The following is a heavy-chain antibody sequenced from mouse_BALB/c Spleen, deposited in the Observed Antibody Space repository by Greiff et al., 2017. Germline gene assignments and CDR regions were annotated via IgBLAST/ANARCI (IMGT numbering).Heavy chain of an antibody. D-gene: IGHD1-1*01. Sequence: EVQLQQSGAELVRSGASVKLSCTASGFNIKDYYMHWVKQRPEQGLEWIGWIDPENGDTEYAPKFQGKATMTADTSSNTAYLQLSSLTSEDTAVYYCNGGGGLLRAYYFDYWGQGTTLTVSS. J-gene: IGHJ2*01. CDR3: NGGGGLLRAYYFDY. CDR1: GFNIKDYY. CDR2: IDPENGDT. V-gene: IGHV14-4*02.